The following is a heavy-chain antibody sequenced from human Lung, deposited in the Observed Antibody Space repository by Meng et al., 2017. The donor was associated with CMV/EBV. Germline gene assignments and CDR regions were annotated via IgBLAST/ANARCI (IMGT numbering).Heavy chain of an antibody. CDR1: GFTFSSYG. CDR2: IRYGGSNK. Sequence: LSLTCAASGFTFSSYGMHWVRQAPGKGLEWVAFIRYGGSNKNYADSVKGRFTISRDNSKNTLYLQMNSLRSEDTAVYYCAKGAQQLIFDYWGQGTLVTVSS. CDR3: AKGAQQLIFDY. V-gene: IGHV3-30*02. J-gene: IGHJ4*02. D-gene: IGHD6-13*01.